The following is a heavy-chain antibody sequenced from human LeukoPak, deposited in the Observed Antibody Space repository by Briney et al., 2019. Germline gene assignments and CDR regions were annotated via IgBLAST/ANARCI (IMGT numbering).Heavy chain of an antibody. V-gene: IGHV4-39*07. J-gene: IGHJ4*02. D-gene: IGHD5-18*01. CDR3: ASVDTAMALDY. CDR2: IYYSGST. Sequence: KPSETLSLTCTVSGVSISSSSYYWGWIRQPPGKGLEWIGSIYYSGSTYYNPSLKSRVTISVDTSKNQFSLKLSSVTAADTAVYYCASVDTAMALDYWGQGTLVTVSS. CDR1: GVSISSSSYY.